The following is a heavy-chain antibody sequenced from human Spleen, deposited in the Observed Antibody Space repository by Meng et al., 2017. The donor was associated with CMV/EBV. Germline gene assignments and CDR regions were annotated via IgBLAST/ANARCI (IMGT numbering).Heavy chain of an antibody. J-gene: IGHJ4*02. CDR2: IGSSGVYV. CDR3: ARGGHSSSWYLGY. Sequence: GGSLRLSCSASGFTFSPYSMNWVRQAPGKGLEWVSSIGSSGVYVYYADSVKGRFTISRDNARNSLYLQMNSLTAADTAVYFCARGGHSSSWYLGYWGQGTLVTVSS. V-gene: IGHV3-21*01. D-gene: IGHD6-13*01. CDR1: GFTFSPYS.